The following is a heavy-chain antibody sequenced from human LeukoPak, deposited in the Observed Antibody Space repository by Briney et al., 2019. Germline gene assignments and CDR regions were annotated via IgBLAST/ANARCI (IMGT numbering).Heavy chain of an antibody. J-gene: IGHJ5*01. D-gene: IGHD1-26*01. CDR2: IYYSGNT. CDR1: GGSITISSYY. Sequence: SETLSLTCTVSGGSITISSYYWGWIRQPPGKGLEWIGSIYYSGNTYYNPSLKSRVSISVDMSNNQFSLKLSSVTAADTAVYYCARGLLYSGSFARNWFDSWGRGTLVTVSS. V-gene: IGHV4-39*01. CDR3: ARGLLYSGSFARNWFDS.